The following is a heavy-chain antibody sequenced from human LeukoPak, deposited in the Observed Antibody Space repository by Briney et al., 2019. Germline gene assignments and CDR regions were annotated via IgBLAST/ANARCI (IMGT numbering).Heavy chain of an antibody. J-gene: IGHJ4*02. Sequence: GGSLRLSCAASGFTFSSYAMSWVRQAPGKGLEWVSAISGSGGSTYYADSVKGRFTISRDNSKNTLYLQMNTLRAEDTAVYYCARPYCVSTSCPSDYWGQGTLVTVSS. CDR1: GFTFSSYA. CDR2: ISGSGGST. CDR3: ARPYCVSTSCPSDY. V-gene: IGHV3-23*01. D-gene: IGHD2-2*01.